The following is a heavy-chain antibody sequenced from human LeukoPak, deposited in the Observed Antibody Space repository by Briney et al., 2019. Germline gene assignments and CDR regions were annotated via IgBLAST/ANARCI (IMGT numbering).Heavy chain of an antibody. D-gene: IGHD2-15*01. CDR1: GFTVSSNY. J-gene: IGHJ4*02. V-gene: IGHV3-53*01. CDR2: IHSGGTT. Sequence: GGSLRLSCAVSGFTVSSNYMSWVRQAPGKGLEGVSLIHSGGTTDYPDSVKDRFTISRDYSKNTVNLQINSLRAEDTAVYYCARERRYCSGDNCYSGLDYWGQGTLVTVSS. CDR3: ARERRYCSGDNCYSGLDY.